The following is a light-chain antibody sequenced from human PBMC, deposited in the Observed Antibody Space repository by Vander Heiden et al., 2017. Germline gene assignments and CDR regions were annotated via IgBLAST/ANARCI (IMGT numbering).Light chain of an antibody. J-gene: IGKJ2*01. CDR2: AAS. CDR1: QSISND. V-gene: IGKV1-39*01. Sequence: DIQMTQSPSSLSASVGDRVTITCRASQSISNDLNWYQQKPGKAPNLLIYAASSLQSGVLSRFSGSGSGTDFSLTITSLQPEDSATYYCQQSYSAPHTFGQGTKLEIK. CDR3: QQSYSAPHT.